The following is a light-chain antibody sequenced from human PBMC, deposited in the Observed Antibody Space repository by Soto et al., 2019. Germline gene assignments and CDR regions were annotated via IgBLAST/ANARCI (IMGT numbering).Light chain of an antibody. CDR1: QNVGGRF. V-gene: IGKV3-20*01. CDR3: QQYGTSPIA. Sequence: EIVLTQSPGTLSLSPGERATLSCRASQNVGGRFLAWYQQTPGQAPRLLINVASTRATGIPDRFSGSGSGTDFTLTISRLEPEDFAVYYCQQYGTSPIAFGQGTRLE. J-gene: IGKJ5*01. CDR2: VAS.